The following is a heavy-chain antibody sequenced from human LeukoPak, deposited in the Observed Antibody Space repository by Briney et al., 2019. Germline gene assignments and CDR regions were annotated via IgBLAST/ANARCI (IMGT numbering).Heavy chain of an antibody. Sequence: GGSLRLSCAASGFTFTGYALSWVTQAPGKRLEWISIISGSGTTTYYADSVTGRFTISRDNSKNPLYLQMNSLRAEDTAVYYCAKRGYSDSRPQYYFEYWGQRTLVTVSS. CDR1: GFTFTGYA. V-gene: IGHV3-23*01. CDR3: AKRGYSDSRPQYYFEY. J-gene: IGHJ4*02. CDR2: ISGSGTTT. D-gene: IGHD3-22*01.